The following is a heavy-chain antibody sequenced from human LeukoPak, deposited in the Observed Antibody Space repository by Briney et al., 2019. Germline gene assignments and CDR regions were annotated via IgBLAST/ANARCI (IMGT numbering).Heavy chain of an antibody. J-gene: IGHJ4*02. CDR1: GYTFTSYA. CDR2: INAGNGNT. Sequence: ASVKVSCKASGYTFTSYAMHWVRQAPGQRLEWLGWINAGNGNTEYSQKFRGRVTITRDTSASTAYMELSSLISKDTAVYYCARGPGGDYAPFDYWGQGTLVTVSS. D-gene: IGHD4-17*01. V-gene: IGHV1-3*01. CDR3: ARGPGGDYAPFDY.